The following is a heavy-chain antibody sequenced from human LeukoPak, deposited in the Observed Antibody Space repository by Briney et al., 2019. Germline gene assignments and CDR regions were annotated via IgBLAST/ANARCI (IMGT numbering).Heavy chain of an antibody. CDR2: ISAYNGNT. J-gene: IGHJ4*02. CDR1: GYTFTSYG. D-gene: IGHD5-12*01. V-gene: IGHV1-18*01. CDR3: ARDWEVAIHRPIDY. Sequence: ASVKVSCKASGYTFTSYGISWVRQAPGQGLEWMGWISAYNGNTSYAQKLQGRVTMTTDTSTSTAYMELRSLRSDDTAVYYCARDWEVAIHRPIDYWGRGTLVTVSS.